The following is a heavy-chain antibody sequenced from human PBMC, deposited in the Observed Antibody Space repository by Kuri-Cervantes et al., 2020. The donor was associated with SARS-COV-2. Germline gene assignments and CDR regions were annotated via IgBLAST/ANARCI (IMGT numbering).Heavy chain of an antibody. Sequence: GGSLRLSCAASGFPFSNSWMDWVRQAPGGRLEWVANISPDGNEKYYLDTVTGRFSVSRDNAQNSLYLQMNNLGAEDTALYYCSRTLVDWGQGALVTVSS. CDR2: ISPDGNEK. CDR3: SRTLVD. CDR1: GFPFSNSW. J-gene: IGHJ4*02. D-gene: IGHD2-2*01. V-gene: IGHV3-7*05.